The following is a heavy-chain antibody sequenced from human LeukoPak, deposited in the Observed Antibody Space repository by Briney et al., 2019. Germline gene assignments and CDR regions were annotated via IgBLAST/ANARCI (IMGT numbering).Heavy chain of an antibody. J-gene: IGHJ6*03. CDR2: ISSTSRSYI. D-gene: IGHD3-22*01. Sequence: GGSLRLSCAASGFTFSSYNMNWVRQAPGKGLEWVSSISSTSRSYIYYADSVKGRFTISRDNAKNSLYLQMNSLRAEDTAVYYCARDGFTMIVVVTVGYYYYMDVWGKGTTVTVSS. CDR1: GFTFSSYN. V-gene: IGHV3-21*01. CDR3: ARDGFTMIVVVTVGYYYYMDV.